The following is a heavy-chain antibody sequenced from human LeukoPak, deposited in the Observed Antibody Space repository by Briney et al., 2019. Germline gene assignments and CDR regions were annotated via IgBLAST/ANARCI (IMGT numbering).Heavy chain of an antibody. Sequence: GGSLRLSCAASGFTFSDYYMAWIRQAPGKGPEWVSYISSSSAYTNYAGSVKGRFAISRDNANDSLYLQMNSLRAEDTPVYYCARDPTGSNWFDSWGQGTLVTVSS. CDR3: ARDPTGSNWFDS. V-gene: IGHV3-11*06. D-gene: IGHD1-1*01. J-gene: IGHJ5*01. CDR1: GFTFSDYY. CDR2: ISSSSAYT.